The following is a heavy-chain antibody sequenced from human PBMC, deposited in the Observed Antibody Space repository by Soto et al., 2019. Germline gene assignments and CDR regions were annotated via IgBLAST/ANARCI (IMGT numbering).Heavy chain of an antibody. Sequence: DVQLLESGGGVVQSGGSLRLSCSASGFAFSDYSMHWVRQAPGKGPEWVSAISGGGGNTYYAASVNGRFTISRDNPRNTLYLQMHSLTDDDTALYQCAKETNGSGWTLDSWGQGTRASASS. CDR2: ISGGGGNT. CDR1: GFAFSDYS. V-gene: IGHV3-23*01. CDR3: AKETNGSGWTLDS. J-gene: IGHJ4*02. D-gene: IGHD6-19*01.